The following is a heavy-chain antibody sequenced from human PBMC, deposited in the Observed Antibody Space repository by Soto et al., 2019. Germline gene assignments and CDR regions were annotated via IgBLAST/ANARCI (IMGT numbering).Heavy chain of an antibody. D-gene: IGHD3-3*01. CDR1: GFSISTSGGG. CDR2: IYWNDDK. Sequence: QITLKESGPTLVKPTQTLTLTCTFSGFSISTSGGGVGWIRQPPGKALEWLALIYWNDDKRYSPSLKSRLTITKDTSKNQVVLTMTNMDPVDTATYYWAHRQKGYDFWSGSGNWFDPWGQGTLVTVSS. J-gene: IGHJ5*02. CDR3: AHRQKGYDFWSGSGNWFDP. V-gene: IGHV2-5*01.